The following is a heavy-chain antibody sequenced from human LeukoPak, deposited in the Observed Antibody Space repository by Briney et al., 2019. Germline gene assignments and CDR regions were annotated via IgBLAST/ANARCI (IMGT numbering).Heavy chain of an antibody. CDR2: INPSGGST. V-gene: IGHV1-46*01. CDR1: GYTFTGYY. CDR3: ARVIWFGELSGWFDP. Sequence: ASVKVSCKASGYTFTGYYMHWVRQAPGQGLEWMGIINPSGGSTSYAQKFQGRVTMTRDMSTSTVYMELSSLRSEDTAVYYCARVIWFGELSGWFDPWGQGTLVTVSS. D-gene: IGHD3-10*01. J-gene: IGHJ5*02.